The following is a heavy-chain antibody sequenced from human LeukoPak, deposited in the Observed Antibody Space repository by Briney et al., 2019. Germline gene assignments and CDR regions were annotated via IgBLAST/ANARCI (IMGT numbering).Heavy chain of an antibody. CDR3: ARGLVLATDDAFDI. J-gene: IGHJ3*02. Sequence: SETLSLTCTVSGGSIRSYFWSWLRQPPGKGPEWIGYIWDTEITDYNPSLKSRVTISLDTSKNHFSLKLRSVTAADTALYFCARGLVLATDDAFDIWGQGTLVTVSS. CDR1: GGSIRSYF. V-gene: IGHV4-59*01. CDR2: IWDTEIT. D-gene: IGHD5-12*01.